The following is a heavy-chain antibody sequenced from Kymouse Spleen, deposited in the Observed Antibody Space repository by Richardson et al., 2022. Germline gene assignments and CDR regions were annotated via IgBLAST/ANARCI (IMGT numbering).Heavy chain of an antibody. V-gene: IGHV3-30*18. J-gene: IGHJ4*02. Sequence: QVQLVESGGGVVQPGRSLRLSCAASGFTFSSYGMHWVRQAPGKGLEWVAVISYDGSNKYYADSVKGRFTISRDNSKNTLYLQMNSLRAEDTAVYYCAKDRYDFWSGQFDYWGQGTLVTVSS. CDR2: ISYDGSNK. D-gene: IGHD3-3*01. CDR1: GFTFSSYG. CDR3: AKDRYDFWSGQFDY.